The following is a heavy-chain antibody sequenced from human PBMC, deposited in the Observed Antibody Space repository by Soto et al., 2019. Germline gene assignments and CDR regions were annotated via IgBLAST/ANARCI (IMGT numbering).Heavy chain of an antibody. D-gene: IGHD1-26*01. CDR3: AREWELPNYYGMDV. Sequence: PXVSLRLSCAASGFTVSSNYMSWVRQAPGKGLEWVSVIYSGGSTYYADSVKGRFTISRDNSKNTVHLQMNSLRAEDTAVYYCAREWELPNYYGMDVWGQGTTVTVSS. V-gene: IGHV3-53*01. CDR1: GFTVSSNY. CDR2: IYSGGST. J-gene: IGHJ6*02.